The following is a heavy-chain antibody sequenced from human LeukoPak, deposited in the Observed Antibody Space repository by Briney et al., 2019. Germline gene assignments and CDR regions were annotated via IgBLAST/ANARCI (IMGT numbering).Heavy chain of an antibody. D-gene: IGHD2-2*01. CDR1: GFTFSNYW. V-gene: IGHV3-7*01. CDR2: IKQDGSGK. CDR3: AKDSFVGFCSSPSCSHNYYYYYMDV. J-gene: IGHJ6*03. Sequence: PGGSLRLSCAASGFTFSNYWMSWVRQAPGKGLEWVANIKQDGSGKYYVDSVKGRFTLSRDNAQNSLYLQMNSLRAEDTAVYYCAKDSFVGFCSSPSCSHNYYYYYMDVWGKGTTVTVSS.